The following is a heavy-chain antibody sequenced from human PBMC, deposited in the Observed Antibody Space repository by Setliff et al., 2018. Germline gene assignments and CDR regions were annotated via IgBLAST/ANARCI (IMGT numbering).Heavy chain of an antibody. Sequence: LSLSCAASGFTFSSYAMHWVRQAPGKGLEWVSAISASGRTTYSADSVKGRFTISRDNAKNSLYLQMNSLRAEDTAVYYCARDSGWYGMDVWGQGTTVTV. CDR1: GFTFSSYA. J-gene: IGHJ6*02. V-gene: IGHV3-21*04. D-gene: IGHD6-19*01. CDR2: ISASGRTT. CDR3: ARDSGWYGMDV.